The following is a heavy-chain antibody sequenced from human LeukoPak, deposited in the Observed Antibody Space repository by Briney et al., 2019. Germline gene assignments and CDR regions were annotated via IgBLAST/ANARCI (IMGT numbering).Heavy chain of an antibody. CDR2: ISSSSSYI. J-gene: IGHJ3*02. V-gene: IGHV3-21*01. CDR1: GFTFSSYS. Sequence: GGSLRLSCAASGFTFSSYSMNWVRQAPGMGLEWVSSISSSSSYIYYADSVKGRFTISRDNAKNSLYLQMNSLRAEDTAVYYCARDRNYDFWSGTTRDAFDIWGQGQWSPSLQ. D-gene: IGHD3-3*01. CDR3: ARDRNYDFWSGTTRDAFDI.